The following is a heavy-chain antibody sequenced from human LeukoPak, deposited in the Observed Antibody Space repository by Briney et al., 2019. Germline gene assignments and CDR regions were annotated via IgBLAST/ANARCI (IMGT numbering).Heavy chain of an antibody. J-gene: IGHJ4*02. CDR2: ITSSSSSM. CDR1: GFTFSTYR. CDR3: RFGDFNDY. V-gene: IGHV3-21*01. D-gene: IGHD3-10*01. Sequence: GGSLRLSCAASGFTFSTYRMHWVRQAPGKGLEWVSSITSSSSSMSYADSVVGRFTISRDNAKNSLYLQMSSLSAEDTAVYYCRFGDFNDYWGQGTLVTASS.